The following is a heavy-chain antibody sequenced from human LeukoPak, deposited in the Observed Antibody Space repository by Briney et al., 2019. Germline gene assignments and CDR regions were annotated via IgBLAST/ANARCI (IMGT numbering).Heavy chain of an antibody. V-gene: IGHV1-46*01. CDR3: ARGPGTYYYDSSGYYQRDY. CDR2: IIPSGGGT. Sequence: ASVKVSCKASGYTFSDYHIHWVRQAPGQGLEWMGRIIPSGGGTTYAQKFQGRVTMTRDMSTNIVYMELSSLRSEDTALYYCARGPGTYYYDSSGYYQRDYWGQGTLVTVSS. D-gene: IGHD3-22*01. CDR1: GYTFSDYH. J-gene: IGHJ4*02.